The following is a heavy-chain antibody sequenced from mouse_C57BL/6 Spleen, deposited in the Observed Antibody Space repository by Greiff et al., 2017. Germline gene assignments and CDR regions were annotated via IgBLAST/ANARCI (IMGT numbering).Heavy chain of an antibody. D-gene: IGHD1-1*01. CDR2: INPSSGYT. J-gene: IGHJ4*01. Sequence: VQLVESGAELAKPGASVKLSCKASGYTFTSYWMHWVKQRPGQGLEWIGYINPSSGYTKYNQKFKDKATLTGDKSSSTAYMQLSSLTYEDSAVYYCARPSTTVSPGAMDYWGQGTSVTVSS. CDR1: GYTFTSYW. V-gene: IGHV1-7*01. CDR3: ARPSTTVSPGAMDY.